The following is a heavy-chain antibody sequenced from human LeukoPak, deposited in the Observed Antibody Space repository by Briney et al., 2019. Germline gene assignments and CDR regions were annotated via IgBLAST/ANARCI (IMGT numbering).Heavy chain of an antibody. D-gene: IGHD4-11*01. CDR1: GFAFNSHY. CDR3: ARGHLYSFDH. V-gene: IGHV3-74*01. CDR2: TTDDATTT. J-gene: IGHJ4*02. Sequence: GGSLRLSCAFSGFAFNSHYVHWVRQAPGQGLLWVSRTTDDATTTYADSVRGRFTISRDIAKKTLYLQMNSLRAEDTAVYYCARGHLYSFDHWGQGALVTVSS.